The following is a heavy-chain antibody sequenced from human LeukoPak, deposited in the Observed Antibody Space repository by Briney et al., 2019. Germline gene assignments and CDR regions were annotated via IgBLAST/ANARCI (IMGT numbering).Heavy chain of an antibody. Sequence: SETLSLTCTVSGGSISSYYWSWIRQPPGKGLEWIGYIYYSGSTNYNPSLKSRVTISVDTSKNQFSLKLSSMTAADTAVYYCARGKSHFGYWGQGTLVTVSS. J-gene: IGHJ4*02. CDR3: ARGKSHFGY. CDR2: IYYSGST. V-gene: IGHV4-59*01. CDR1: GGSISSYY.